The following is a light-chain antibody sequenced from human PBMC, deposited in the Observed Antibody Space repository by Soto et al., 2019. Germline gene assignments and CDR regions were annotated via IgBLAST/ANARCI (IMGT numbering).Light chain of an antibody. J-gene: IGLJ1*01. CDR2: EVS. V-gene: IGLV2-14*01. CDR3: SSFTGSTPLYV. CDR1: SSDVGGFRY. Sequence: SVLTQPASVSGSPGQSITISCTGTSSDVGGFRYVSWYQQHPGKAPKLMIYEVSNRPSGVSNRFSGSKSGNTASLTISGLQAEDEADYYCSSFTGSTPLYVFGTGTKVTVL.